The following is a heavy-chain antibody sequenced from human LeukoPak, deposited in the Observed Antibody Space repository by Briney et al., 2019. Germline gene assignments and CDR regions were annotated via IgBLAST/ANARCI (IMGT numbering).Heavy chain of an antibody. V-gene: IGHV1-69*05. Sequence: GASVKVSCKASGGTFSSYAISWVRQAPGQGPEWMGRIIPIFGTANYAQKFQGRVTITTDESTSTAYLELSSMRSEDKAVYYCARAPRLYGAARYYYYYMDVWGKGTTVTVSS. CDR3: ARAPRLYGAARYYYYYMDV. CDR2: IIPIFGTA. CDR1: GGTFSSYA. D-gene: IGHD6-6*01. J-gene: IGHJ6*03.